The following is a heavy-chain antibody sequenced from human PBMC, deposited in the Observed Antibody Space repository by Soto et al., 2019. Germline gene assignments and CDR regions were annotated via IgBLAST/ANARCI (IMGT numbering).Heavy chain of an antibody. CDR2: INHTGGT. D-gene: IGHD3-3*01. Sequence: SETLSLTCAVYGGSFSGYYWNWIRRPPGKGLEWIGEINHTGGTHYNPSLKSRVTMSVDTSKNQFSLRLSSVTAADTAIYYCATRITVFGLLIPPFDPWGQGTQVTVSS. CDR3: ATRITVFGLLIPPFDP. CDR1: GGSFSGYY. J-gene: IGHJ5*02. V-gene: IGHV4-34*01.